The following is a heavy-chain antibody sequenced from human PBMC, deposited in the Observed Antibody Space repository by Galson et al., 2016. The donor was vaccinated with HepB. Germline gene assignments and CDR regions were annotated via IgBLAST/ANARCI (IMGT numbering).Heavy chain of an antibody. Sequence: SETLSLTCAVSGGSISSRTWWNWVRQAPGKGLEWIGEIYHSGTTNYNPSLKSPVTISVDKSKNQFSLKLSSVTAADTAVYYCAMDYGGNSASDCWGQGTLVTVSS. CDR1: GGSISSRTW. CDR2: IYHSGTT. D-gene: IGHD4-23*01. CDR3: AMDYGGNSASDC. V-gene: IGHV4-4*02. J-gene: IGHJ4*02.